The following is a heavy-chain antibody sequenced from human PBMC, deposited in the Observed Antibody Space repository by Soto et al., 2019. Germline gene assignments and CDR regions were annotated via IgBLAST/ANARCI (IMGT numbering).Heavy chain of an antibody. D-gene: IGHD6-13*01. CDR2: ISSSSSYI. J-gene: IGHJ5*02. Sequence: GGSLRLSCAASGFTFSSYSMNWVRQAPGKGLEWVSSISSSSSYIYYADSVKGRFTISRDNAKNSLYLQMNSLRAEDTAVYYCAREASSSWYGGWFDPWGQGTLVTVSS. CDR3: AREASSSWYGGWFDP. V-gene: IGHV3-21*01. CDR1: GFTFSSYS.